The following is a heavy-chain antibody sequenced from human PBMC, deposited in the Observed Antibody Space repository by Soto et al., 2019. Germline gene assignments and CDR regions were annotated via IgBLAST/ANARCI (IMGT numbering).Heavy chain of an antibody. CDR1: GFTFSTYW. D-gene: IGHD2-2*01. CDR2: IMQDGSEK. CDR3: ARLLCSGTRCRMGPGYYYYYYMDV. J-gene: IGHJ6*03. Sequence: GGSLRLSCAASGFTFSTYWMSWVRQAPGKGLEWVANIMQDGSEKKYVDSVKGRFTISRDNATNSLYLQMNSLRAEDTAVYYCARLLCSGTRCRMGPGYYYYYYMDVWGKGTTVTVSS. V-gene: IGHV3-7*01.